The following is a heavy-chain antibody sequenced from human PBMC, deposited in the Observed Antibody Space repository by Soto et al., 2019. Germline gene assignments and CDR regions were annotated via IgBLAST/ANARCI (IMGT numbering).Heavy chain of an antibody. CDR2: IKQDGSEK. CDR3: ARGGRQVLRFLEYYYYGMDV. CDR1: GFTFSSYW. D-gene: IGHD3-3*01. V-gene: IGHV3-7*01. Sequence: EVQLVESGGGLVQPGGSLRLSCAASGFTFSSYWMSWVRQAPGKGLEWVANIKQDGSEKYYVDSVKGRFTISRDNAKNSLYLQMNSLRAEDTAVYYCARGGRQVLRFLEYYYYGMDVWGQGTTVTVSS. J-gene: IGHJ6*02.